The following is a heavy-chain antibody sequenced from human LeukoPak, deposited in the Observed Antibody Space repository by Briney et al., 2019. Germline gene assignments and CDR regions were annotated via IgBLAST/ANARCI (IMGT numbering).Heavy chain of an antibody. CDR1: GFTFSSFA. CDR2: ISGSGGNT. Sequence: GGSLRLSCAASGFTFSSFAMNWVRQAPGKGLEWVSAISGSGGNTFYTDSVKGRFTISRDNSKNTLSLQMNSLRAEATAVYYCEKSVGWGGYDAFDFWGQGTMVTVSS. V-gene: IGHV3-23*01. J-gene: IGHJ3*01. CDR3: EKSVGWGGYDAFDF. D-gene: IGHD3-16*01.